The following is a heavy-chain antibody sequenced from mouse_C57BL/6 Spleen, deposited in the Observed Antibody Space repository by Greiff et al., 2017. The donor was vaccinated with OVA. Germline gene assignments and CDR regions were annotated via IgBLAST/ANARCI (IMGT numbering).Heavy chain of an antibody. V-gene: IGHV3-6*01. CDR1: GYSITSGYY. D-gene: IGHD1-1*02. CDR2: ISYDGSN. CDR3: AREGGSYWYFDV. J-gene: IGHJ1*03. Sequence: EVKLQESGPGLVKPSQSLSLTCSVTGYSITSGYYWNWIRQFPGNKLEWMGYISYDGSNNYNPSLKNRISITRDTSKNHFFLKLNSVTTEDTATYYCAREGGSYWYFDVWGTGTTVTVSS.